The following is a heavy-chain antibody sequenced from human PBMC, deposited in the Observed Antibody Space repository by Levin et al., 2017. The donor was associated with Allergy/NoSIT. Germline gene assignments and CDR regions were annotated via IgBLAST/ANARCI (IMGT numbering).Heavy chain of an antibody. J-gene: IGHJ6*02. V-gene: IGHV3-30-3*01. CDR2: ISFDENNE. Sequence: GGSLRLSCAASGFIFSNYAMHWVRQAPGKGLEWVAVISFDENNEYYADSVKGRFTISRDNPKNKMSLQMNSLTPEDTAVYYCARHFTMIRGYGNYGMDVWGQGTTVTVS. CDR1: GFIFSNYA. CDR3: ARHFTMIRGYGNYGMDV. D-gene: IGHD3-10*01.